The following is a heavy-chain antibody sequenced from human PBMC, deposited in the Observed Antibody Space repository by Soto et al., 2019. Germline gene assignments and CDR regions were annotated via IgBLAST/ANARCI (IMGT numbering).Heavy chain of an antibody. CDR2: IYYSGST. Sequence: SETLSHTCTVSGGSISSSSYYWGWIRQPPGKGLEWIGSIYYSGSTYYNPSLKSRVTISVDTSKNQFSLKLSSVTAADTAVYYCARANPKYCGGDCYPLYYYYYGMDVWGQGTTVTVSS. D-gene: IGHD2-21*02. J-gene: IGHJ6*02. CDR3: ARANPKYCGGDCYPLYYYYYGMDV. CDR1: GGSISSSSYY. V-gene: IGHV4-39*01.